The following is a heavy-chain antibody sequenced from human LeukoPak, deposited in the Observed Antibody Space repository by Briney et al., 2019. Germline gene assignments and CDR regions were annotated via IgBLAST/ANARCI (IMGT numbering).Heavy chain of an antibody. V-gene: IGHV3-30*02. CDR1: GFTFSSYG. J-gene: IGHJ4*02. CDR2: IRYDGSNK. D-gene: IGHD6-13*01. Sequence: GGSLRLSCAASGFTFSSYGMHWVRQAPGKGLEWVAFIRYDGSNKYYADSVKGRFTISRDNSKNTLYLQMNSLRAEDTAVYYCAKDKRYNSSHLGPGPSYFDYWGQGTPVTVSS. CDR3: AKDKRYNSSHLGPGPSYFDY.